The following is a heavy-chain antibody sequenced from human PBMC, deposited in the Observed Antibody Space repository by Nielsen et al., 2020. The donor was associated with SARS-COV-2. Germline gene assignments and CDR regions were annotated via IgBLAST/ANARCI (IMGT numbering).Heavy chain of an antibody. V-gene: IGHV1-69*13. J-gene: IGHJ5*02. CDR3: ARERWLRLGWFDP. CDR2: IIPIFGTA. D-gene: IGHD5-12*01. Sequence: SVKVSCRASGGTFSSYAISWVRQAPGQGLEWMGGIIPIFGTANYAQKFQGRVTITADESTSTAYMELSSLRSEDTAVYYCARERWLRLGWFDPWGQGTLVTVSS. CDR1: GGTFSSYA.